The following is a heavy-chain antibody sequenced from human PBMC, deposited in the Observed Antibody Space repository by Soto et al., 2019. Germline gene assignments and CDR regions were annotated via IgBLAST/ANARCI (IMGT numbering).Heavy chain of an antibody. CDR3: AKETGHRGPYDY. CDR2: ISGSGDNT. J-gene: IGHJ4*02. Sequence: VQLLESGGGLVQPGGSLRLSCAASAFTFNYYGMNWVRKAPGKGLEWVSAISGSGDNTYYADSVKGRFTISRDNSKNMLFLQMNSLRAEDTAVYYCAKETGHRGPYDYWGQGTLVTVSS. CDR1: AFTFNYYG. D-gene: IGHD5-12*01. V-gene: IGHV3-23*01.